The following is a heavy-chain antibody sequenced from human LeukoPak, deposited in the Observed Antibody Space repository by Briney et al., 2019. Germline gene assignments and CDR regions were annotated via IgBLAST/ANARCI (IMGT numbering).Heavy chain of an antibody. CDR3: ARGLAAAGADWFDP. V-gene: IGHV4-4*02. CDR1: GGSISSGNW. Sequence: SETLSLTCVVSGGSISSGNWWSWVRQPPGKGLEGIGEIYHSGSTTYNPSLKSRVTISVDKSKNQFSLKVSSVTAADTAVYYCARGLAAAGADWFDPWGQGTLVTVSS. D-gene: IGHD6-13*01. CDR2: IYHSGST. J-gene: IGHJ5*02.